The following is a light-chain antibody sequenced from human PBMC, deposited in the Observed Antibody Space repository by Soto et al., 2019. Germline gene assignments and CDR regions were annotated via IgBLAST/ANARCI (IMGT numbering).Light chain of an antibody. CDR2: DAS. J-gene: IGKJ5*01. V-gene: IGKV3-11*01. CDR1: QTVRNNY. Sequence: EIVLTQSPGSLSLSPGDRATLSCRASQTVRNNYLAWYQQKPGQAPSLLIYDASNRATGIPARFSGSGSGTDFTLTISSLEPEDFAVYYCQQRSNWPPITFGQGTRLEI. CDR3: QQRSNWPPIT.